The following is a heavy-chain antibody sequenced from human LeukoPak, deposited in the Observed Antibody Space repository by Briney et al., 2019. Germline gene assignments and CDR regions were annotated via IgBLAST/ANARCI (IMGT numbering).Heavy chain of an antibody. CDR1: GYTFLSYG. CDR2: ISAYNGNT. V-gene: IGHV1-18*01. J-gene: IGHJ4*02. Sequence: ASVKVSCKASGYTFLSYGVNWVRQAPGQGLEWMGWISAYNGNTNYAQTLQDRVTMTTDTSTSTAYMELRTLRSDDTALYYCAREPSGGRVGAPGGPFDHWGQGTLVTVSS. D-gene: IGHD1-26*01. CDR3: AREPSGGRVGAPGGPFDH.